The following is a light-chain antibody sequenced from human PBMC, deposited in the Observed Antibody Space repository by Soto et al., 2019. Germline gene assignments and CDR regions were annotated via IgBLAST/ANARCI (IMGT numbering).Light chain of an antibody. J-gene: IGKJ2*01. CDR3: QQYYIPPYT. V-gene: IGKV4-1*01. CDR2: WAS. Sequence: DIVMTQSPDSLAVSLGERATINCKSSQSVLYSSNNKNYLAWYQQMPGQPPKLLIYWASTRESGVPDRFSGRGSGTDFTLTISSLQAEDLAVYYCQQYYIPPYTFGQGTKLDIK. CDR1: QSVLYSSNNKNY.